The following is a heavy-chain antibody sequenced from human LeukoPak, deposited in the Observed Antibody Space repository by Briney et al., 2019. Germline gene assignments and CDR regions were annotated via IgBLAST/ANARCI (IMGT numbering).Heavy chain of an antibody. CDR2: IYYSGST. CDR3: ARERTPGXFDY. J-gene: IGHJ4*02. V-gene: IGHV4-30-4*08. CDR1: GGSISSGDYY. Sequence: SQTLSLTCTVSGGSISSGDYYWSWIRQPPGKGLEWIGYIYYSGSTYYNPSLKSRLTISLDTSKNQFSLRLSSATAADTAVYYCARERTPGXFDYXXQGTLVTVS.